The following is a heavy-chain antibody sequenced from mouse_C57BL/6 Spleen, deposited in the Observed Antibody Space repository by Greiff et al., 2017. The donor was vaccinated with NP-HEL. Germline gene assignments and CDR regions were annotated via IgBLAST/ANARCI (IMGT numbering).Heavy chain of an antibody. CDR2: INPGSGGT. CDR1: GYAFTNYL. D-gene: IGHD4-1*01. CDR3: ARCLNWYWYFDV. Sequence: QVQLQQSGAELVRPGTSVKVSCKASGYAFTNYLIEWVKQRPGQGLEWIGVINPGSGGTNYNEKFKGKATLTADKSSSTAYMQLSSLTSEDSAVYFCARCLNWYWYFDVWGTGTTVTVSS. V-gene: IGHV1-54*01. J-gene: IGHJ1*03.